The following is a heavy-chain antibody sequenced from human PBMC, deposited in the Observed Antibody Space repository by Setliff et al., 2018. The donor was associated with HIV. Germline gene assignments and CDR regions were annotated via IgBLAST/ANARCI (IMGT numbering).Heavy chain of an antibody. CDR1: GYSISSGYY. D-gene: IGHD3-9*01. Sequence: PSETLSLTCAVSGYSISSGYYWGWIRQPPGKGLEWIGSVYHSGSTYHNPSLKSRVTISVDTSKNQFSLKLSYVTAADTAFYYCARQSPQIRYLDWLNAFDIWGQGTMVTVSS. V-gene: IGHV4-38-2*01. CDR3: ARQSPQIRYLDWLNAFDI. J-gene: IGHJ3*02. CDR2: VYHSGST.